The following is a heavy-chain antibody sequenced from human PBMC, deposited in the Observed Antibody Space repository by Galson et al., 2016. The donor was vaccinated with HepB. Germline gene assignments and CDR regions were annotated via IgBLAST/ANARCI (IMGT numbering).Heavy chain of an antibody. D-gene: IGHD5-12*01. CDR3: ARAEVKIVATTFYYNGMDV. J-gene: IGHJ6*02. Sequence: SETLSLTCTVSFGSISSGGSYWSWIRQTPGKGLEWIGEINHDGITHDNPSLKSRVSISLDTSNSQFSLKMRSVTAADTAVYYCARAEVKIVATTFYYNGMDVWGQGTTVIVSS. CDR1: FGSISSGGSY. V-gene: IGHV4-39*07. CDR2: INHDGIT.